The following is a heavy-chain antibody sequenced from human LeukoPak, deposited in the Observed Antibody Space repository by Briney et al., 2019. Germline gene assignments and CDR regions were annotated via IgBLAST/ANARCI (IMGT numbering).Heavy chain of an antibody. Sequence: GGSLRLSCAASGFTFSTYGMHWVRQAPGKGLEWVAVISDDGIDKFYAESVKGRFTVSRDNSKNTLHLQMNSLRTEDTAVYFCAKQYFYDPGWYYDYWGQGTLVTVSS. CDR2: ISDDGIDK. CDR3: AKQYFYDPGWYYDY. D-gene: IGHD3-10*01. V-gene: IGHV3-30*18. CDR1: GFTFSTYG. J-gene: IGHJ4*02.